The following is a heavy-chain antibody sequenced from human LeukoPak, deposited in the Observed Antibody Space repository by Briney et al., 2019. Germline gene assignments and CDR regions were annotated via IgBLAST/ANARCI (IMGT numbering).Heavy chain of an antibody. CDR2: IKQDGSET. CDR1: VFTFSSYG. J-gene: IGHJ5*02. V-gene: IGHV3-7*01. Sequence: GGSLRLSCAAAVFTFSSYGMTWVRQSSGKGLEWVANIKQDGSETYHVDSVKGRFTISRDNAKDSLYLEMNSLRAEDTAVYYCARGGQAGTGDLWGQGTLVTVSS. D-gene: IGHD3-10*01. CDR3: ARGGQAGTGDL.